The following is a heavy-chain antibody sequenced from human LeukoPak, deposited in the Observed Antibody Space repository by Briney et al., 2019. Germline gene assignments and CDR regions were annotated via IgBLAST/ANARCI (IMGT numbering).Heavy chain of an antibody. D-gene: IGHD2-2*01. J-gene: IGHJ4*02. CDR3: AKDHSSSTSCYIFDY. CDR2: ISGSGGST. V-gene: IGHV3-23*01. CDR1: GFTFSSYA. Sequence: GGSLRLSCAASGFTFSSYAMSWVRQAPGKGLEWVSAISGSGGSTYYADSVKGRFTISRDNSKNTLYLQMNSLRAEDTAVYYCAKDHSSSTSCYIFDYWGQGTLVTVSS.